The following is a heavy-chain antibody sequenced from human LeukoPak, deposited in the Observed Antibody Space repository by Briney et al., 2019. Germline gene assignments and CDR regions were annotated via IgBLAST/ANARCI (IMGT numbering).Heavy chain of an antibody. CDR1: GFSFSNYA. Sequence: GGSLRLSCTASGFSFSNYAMSWVRQAPGKGLEWVSAISGSGGSTYYADSVKGRFTISRDNSKNTLYLQMNSLRAEDTAVYYCAKSGDGRTDYWGQGTLVTVSS. CDR2: ISGSGGST. V-gene: IGHV3-23*01. D-gene: IGHD3-10*01. CDR3: AKSGDGRTDY. J-gene: IGHJ4*02.